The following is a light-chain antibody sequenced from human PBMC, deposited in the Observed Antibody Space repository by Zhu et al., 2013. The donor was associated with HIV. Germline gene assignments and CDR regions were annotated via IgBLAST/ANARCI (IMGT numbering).Light chain of an antibody. J-gene: IGKJ3*01. CDR1: QNVNKN. CDR3: NQYADSFS. CDR2: GAS. Sequence: EVVLTQSPVTLAGFPGDRVTLSCRASQNVNKNLAWYQHKRGQSPRLLFSGASTRATGIPARFSGSGSGTDFTLTITGLEPEDFAVYYCNQYADSFSFGPGTKV. V-gene: IGKV3-15*01.